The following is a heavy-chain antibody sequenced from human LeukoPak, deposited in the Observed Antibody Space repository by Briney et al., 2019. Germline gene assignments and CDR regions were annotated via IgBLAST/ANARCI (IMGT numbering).Heavy chain of an antibody. D-gene: IGHD6-19*01. CDR2: INSDGSST. J-gene: IGHJ4*02. CDR3: ARRGAVAGTFDY. V-gene: IGHV3-74*01. CDR1: GFTFSSYW. Sequence: ASVKVSCKASGFTFSSYWMHWVRQAPGKGLVWVSRINSDGSSTSYADSVKGRFTISRDNAKNTLYLQMNSLRAEDTAVYYCARRGAVAGTFDYWGQGTLVTVSS.